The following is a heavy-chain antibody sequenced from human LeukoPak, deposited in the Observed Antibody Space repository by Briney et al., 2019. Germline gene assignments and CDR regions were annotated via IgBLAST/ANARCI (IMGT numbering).Heavy chain of an antibody. CDR3: ARRAGLMATT. V-gene: IGHV4-39*01. J-gene: IGHJ5*02. Sequence: TSETLSLTCTVSGGSISSSSYFWGWIRQPPGKGLEWIGSIYYSGSTYYNPSLKSRVTISVDTSKNQFSLKLSSVTAADTAVYYCARRAGLMATTWGQGTLVTVSS. CDR1: GGSISSSSYF. D-gene: IGHD5-24*01. CDR2: IYYSGST.